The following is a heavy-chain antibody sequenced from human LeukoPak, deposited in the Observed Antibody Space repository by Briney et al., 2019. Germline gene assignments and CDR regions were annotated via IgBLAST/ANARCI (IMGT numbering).Heavy chain of an antibody. J-gene: IGHJ4*02. CDR1: GYTFTSYG. V-gene: IGHV1-18*01. D-gene: IGHD3-16*01. CDR2: ISAYNGNT. CDR3: ARVSRVTYVKYYFDY. Sequence: GASVKVSCKASGYTFTSYGISWVRQAPGQGLEWMGWISAYNGNTNYAQKLQGRVTMTTDTSTSTAYMELRSLRSDDTAVYYCARVSRVTYVKYYFDYWGQGTLVTVSS.